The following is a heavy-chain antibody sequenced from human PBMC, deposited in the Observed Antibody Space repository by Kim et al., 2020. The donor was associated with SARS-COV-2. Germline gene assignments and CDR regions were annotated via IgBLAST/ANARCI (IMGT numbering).Heavy chain of an antibody. CDR2: ISSSSSYI. D-gene: IGHD3-3*01. V-gene: IGHV3-21*01. CDR3: ARSGAGRQLRFLEWLLCTNFDY. CDR1: GFTFSSYS. Sequence: GGSLRLSCAASGFTFSSYSMNWVRQAPGKGLEWVSSISSSSSYIYYADSVKGRFTISRDNAKNSLYLQMNSLRAEDTAVYYCARSGAGRQLRFLEWLLCTNFDYWGQGTLVTVSS. J-gene: IGHJ4*02.